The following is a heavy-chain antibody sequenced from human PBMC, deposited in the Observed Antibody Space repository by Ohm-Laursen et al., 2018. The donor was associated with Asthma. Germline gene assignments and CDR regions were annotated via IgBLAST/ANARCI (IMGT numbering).Heavy chain of an antibody. V-gene: IGHV1-2*04. Sequence: SSVKVSCKASGYTFTGYYMHWVRQAPGQGLEWMGWINPNSGGTNYAQKFQGWVTMTRDTSISTAYMELSRLRSDDTAVYYCARTDRRPYYYGMDVWGQGTTVTVSS. CDR3: ARTDRRPYYYGMDV. CDR2: INPNSGGT. J-gene: IGHJ6*02. CDR1: GYTFTGYY.